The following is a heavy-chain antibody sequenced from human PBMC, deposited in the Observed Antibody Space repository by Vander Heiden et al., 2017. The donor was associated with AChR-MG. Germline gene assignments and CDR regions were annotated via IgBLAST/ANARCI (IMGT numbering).Heavy chain of an antibody. CDR3: ARSQYYYGSGSYYMDV. D-gene: IGHD3-10*01. J-gene: IGHJ6*03. CDR2: ISYDGSNK. CDR1: GFTFSSYA. V-gene: IGHV3-30-3*01. Sequence: QVQLVESGGGVVQPGRSLRLSCAASGFTFSSYAMHWVRQAPGKGLEWVAVISYDGSNKYYADSVKGRFTISRDNSKNTLYLQMNSLRAEDTAVYYCARSQYYYGSGSYYMDVWGKGTTVTVSS.